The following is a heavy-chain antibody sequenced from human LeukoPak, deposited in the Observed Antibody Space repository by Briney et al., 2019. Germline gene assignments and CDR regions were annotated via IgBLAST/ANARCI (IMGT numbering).Heavy chain of an antibody. CDR2: INHSGST. D-gene: IGHD6-6*01. CDR1: GGSFSGYY. V-gene: IGHV4-34*01. Sequence: KSSETLSLTCAVYGGSFSGYYWSWIRQPPGKGLEWIGEINHSGSTNYNPSLKSRVTISVDTSKNQFSLKLSSVTAADTAVYYCARGWGRSIAARGYYGMDVWGQGTTVTVSS. J-gene: IGHJ6*02. CDR3: ARGWGRSIAARGYYGMDV.